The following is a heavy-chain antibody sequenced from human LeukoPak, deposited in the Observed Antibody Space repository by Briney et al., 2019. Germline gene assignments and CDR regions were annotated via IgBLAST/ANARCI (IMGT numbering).Heavy chain of an antibody. V-gene: IGHV3-53*01. J-gene: IGHJ4*02. D-gene: IGHD6-19*01. Sequence: GGSLRLSCSASGFTVSSDYMTWVRQAPGKGLEWVSVIYSGGTTHYADSVKGRFTISRDDSKNTVFLQMNSLTAEDTAVYYCARAPSSAWYPLDYWGRGTLVTVSS. CDR3: ARAPSSAWYPLDY. CDR2: IYSGGTT. CDR1: GFTVSSDY.